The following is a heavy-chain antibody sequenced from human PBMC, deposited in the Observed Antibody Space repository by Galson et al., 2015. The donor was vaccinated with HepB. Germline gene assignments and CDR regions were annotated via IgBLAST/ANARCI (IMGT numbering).Heavy chain of an antibody. CDR1: GYTFTSYY. Sequence: SGYTFTSYYMHWVRQAPGQGLEWMGIINPSGGSTSYAQKFQGRVTMTRDTSTSTVYMELSSLRSEDTAVYYCARDPIAAAGLFDYWGQGTLVTVSS. D-gene: IGHD6-13*01. CDR2: INPSGGST. CDR3: ARDPIAAAGLFDY. V-gene: IGHV1-46*01. J-gene: IGHJ4*02.